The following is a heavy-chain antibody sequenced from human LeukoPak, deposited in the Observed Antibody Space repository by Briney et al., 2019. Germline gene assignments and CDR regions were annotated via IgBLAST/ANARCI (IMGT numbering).Heavy chain of an antibody. J-gene: IGHJ4*02. CDR3: ARELVAKQDLDY. CDR2: ISSSGDYI. V-gene: IGHV3-21*01. Sequence: PGGSLRLSCAASGFTVSRDHMTWVRQAPGKGLEWVSSISSSGDYIHHADSVKGRFTISRDNAKNSLYLQMTSLRAEDTAVYYCARELVAKQDLDYWGQGTLVTVSS. D-gene: IGHD5-12*01. CDR1: GFTVSRDH.